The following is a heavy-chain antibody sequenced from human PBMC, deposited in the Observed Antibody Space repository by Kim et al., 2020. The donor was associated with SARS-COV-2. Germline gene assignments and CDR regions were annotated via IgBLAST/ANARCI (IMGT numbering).Heavy chain of an antibody. CDR3: ARGLLGTDSFDI. J-gene: IGHJ3*02. CDR2: TSSDGGKT. Sequence: GGSLRLSCAASGFTFKNYGMRWVRQAPGGGLVWISRTSSDGGKTNYADSVKGRFTISRDNSKNTLYLQMNSLRAEDTAVYYCARGLLGTDSFDIWGQGT. CDR1: GFTFKNYG. V-gene: IGHV3-74*01. D-gene: IGHD1-26*01.